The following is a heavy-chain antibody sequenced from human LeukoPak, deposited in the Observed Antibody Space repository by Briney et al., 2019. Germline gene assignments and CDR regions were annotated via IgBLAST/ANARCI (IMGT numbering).Heavy chain of an antibody. V-gene: IGHV3-64D*06. J-gene: IGHJ4*02. Sequence: PGGSLRLSCSASGFTFSTYPMHWVRQAPGRGLEYVSSISSDGDSTYYADSVKGRFTISRDNSKNTLYLQTSSLRAEDTAVYYFVKGTTDYYYYDYWGRGTLVTVSS. CDR2: ISSDGDST. CDR1: GFTFSTYP. D-gene: IGHD3-9*01. CDR3: VKGTTDYYYYDY.